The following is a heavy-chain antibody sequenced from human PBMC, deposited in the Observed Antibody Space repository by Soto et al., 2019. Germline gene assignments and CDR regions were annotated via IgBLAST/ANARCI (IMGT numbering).Heavy chain of an antibody. D-gene: IGHD2-8*01. V-gene: IGHV1-46*01. CDR1: GYTFTSYY. J-gene: IGHJ4*02. CDR2: INPSGGST. CDR3: ARDQGYCTNGVCWEFDY. Sequence: ASVKVSCKASGYTFTSYYMQWVRQAPGQGFEWMGIINPSGGSTSYAQKFQGRVTMTRDTSTSTVYMELSSLRSEDTAVYYCARDQGYCTNGVCWEFDYWGQGTLVTVSS.